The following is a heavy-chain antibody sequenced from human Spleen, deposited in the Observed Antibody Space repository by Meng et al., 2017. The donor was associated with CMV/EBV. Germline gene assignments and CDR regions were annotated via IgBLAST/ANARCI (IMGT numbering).Heavy chain of an antibody. CDR1: GYSIRSGYY. Sequence: SETLSLTCSVSGYSIRSGYYWGWIRQPPGKGLEWIANIYHSGSAYYNPSLKSRVTISIDTSKNQVSLKLTSVTAADTAVYFCARDTRGIGTYYYYGMDVWGQGTTVTVSS. CDR3: ARDTRGIGTYYYYGMDV. J-gene: IGHJ6*02. CDR2: IYHSGSA. V-gene: IGHV4-38-2*02. D-gene: IGHD3-16*01.